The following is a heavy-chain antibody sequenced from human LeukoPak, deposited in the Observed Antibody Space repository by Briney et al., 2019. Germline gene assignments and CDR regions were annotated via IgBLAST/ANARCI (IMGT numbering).Heavy chain of an antibody. D-gene: IGHD6-13*01. J-gene: IGHJ4*02. V-gene: IGHV3-30*02. CDR3: AKDQIAAAGTAY. CDR2: IRYDGSNK. Sequence: GGSLRLSCAASGFTFSSYWMHWVRQAPGKGLEWVAFIRYDGSNKYYADSVKGRFTISRDNSKNTLYLQMNSLRAEDTAVYYCAKDQIAAAGTAYWGQGTLVTVSS. CDR1: GFTFSSYW.